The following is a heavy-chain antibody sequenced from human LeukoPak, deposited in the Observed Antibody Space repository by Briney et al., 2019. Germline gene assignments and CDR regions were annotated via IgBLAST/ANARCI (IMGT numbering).Heavy chain of an antibody. CDR1: GYTFTSYY. J-gene: IGHJ4*02. V-gene: IGHV1-2*02. D-gene: IGHD3-16*02. Sequence: ASVKVSCKASGYTFTSYYMHWMRQAPGHGLEWMGWINPNSGGTNYAQKFQGRVTMTRDTSISTAYMELSRLRSDDTAVYYCARGVITFGGVIVLDYWGQGTLVTVSS. CDR3: ARGVITFGGVIVLDY. CDR2: INPNSGGT.